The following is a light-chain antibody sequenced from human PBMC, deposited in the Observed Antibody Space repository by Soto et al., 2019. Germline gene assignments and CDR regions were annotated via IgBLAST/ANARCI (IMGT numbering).Light chain of an antibody. V-gene: IGKV3-20*01. CDR2: GAS. J-gene: IGKJ1*01. Sequence: VMTQATGTLSLSPGESATLYCRASQSVGSSYLAWYQQKPGPAPRLLIYGASSRATGIPDRFSGSGSGTDFTLTISRLEPEDFAVYYCQQYGSSPGTFGQGTKVDIK. CDR3: QQYGSSPGT. CDR1: QSVGSSY.